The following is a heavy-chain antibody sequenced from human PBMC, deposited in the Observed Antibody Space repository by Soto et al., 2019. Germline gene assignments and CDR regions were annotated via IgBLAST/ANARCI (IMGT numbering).Heavy chain of an antibody. CDR2: ISSSSSTI. CDR1: GFTFSSYS. J-gene: IGHJ1*01. D-gene: IGHD3-22*01. Sequence: EVQLVESGGGLVQPGGSLRLSCAASGFTFSSYSMNWVRQAPGKGLEWVSYISSSSSTIYYADSVKGRFTISRDNAKNSLYLKMNSLRDEDTAVYYCARDRTPYYYDSSGYYYEGYFQHWGQGTLVTVSS. CDR3: ARDRTPYYYDSSGYYYEGYFQH. V-gene: IGHV3-48*02.